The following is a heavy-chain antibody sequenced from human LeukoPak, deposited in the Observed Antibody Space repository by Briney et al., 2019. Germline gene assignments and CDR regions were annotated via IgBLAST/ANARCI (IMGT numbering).Heavy chain of an antibody. D-gene: IGHD3-9*01. CDR3: ARVGLRYGHYYYFDY. J-gene: IGHJ4*02. CDR2: IIPIFGTA. V-gene: IGHV1-69*06. Sequence: SVKVSCKASGYTFTSYGISWVRQAPGQGLEWMGGIIPIFGTANYAQKFQGRVTITADKSTSTAYMELSSRRSEDTAVYYCARVGLRYGHYYYFDYWGQGTLVTVSS. CDR1: GYTFTSYG.